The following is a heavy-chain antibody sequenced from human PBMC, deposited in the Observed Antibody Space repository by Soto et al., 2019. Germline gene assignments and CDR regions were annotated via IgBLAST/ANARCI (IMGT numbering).Heavy chain of an antibody. Sequence: GGSLRLSCAASGFTFTSYSMNWVRQAPGKGLERVSYISSSTIDYADSVKGRFTISRDNAKNSLFLQMNSLRAEDTAVYYCVRDFLYSFDYWGQGILVTVSS. CDR3: VRDFLYSFDY. CDR1: GFTFTSYS. V-gene: IGHV3-48*01. CDR2: ISSSTI. J-gene: IGHJ4*02.